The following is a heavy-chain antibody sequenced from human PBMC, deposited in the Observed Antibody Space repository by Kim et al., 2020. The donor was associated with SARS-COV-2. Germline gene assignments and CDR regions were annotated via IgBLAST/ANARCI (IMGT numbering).Heavy chain of an antibody. D-gene: IGHD6-25*01. V-gene: IGHV3-23*01. CDR1: AVSFSSYV. CDR3: ATDRPGYHTPEVY. Sequence: GGSLRLSCAASAVSFSSYVMTWVRQAPGKGLEWVSGINESDDSTYYADSVRGRFAISRNNSQNTLYLQMNSLIVEDTALYYCATDRPGYHTPEVYWGQGTLVTVSS. CDR2: INESDDST. J-gene: IGHJ4*02.